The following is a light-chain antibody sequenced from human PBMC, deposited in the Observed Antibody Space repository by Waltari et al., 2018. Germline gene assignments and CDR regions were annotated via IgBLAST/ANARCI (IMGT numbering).Light chain of an antibody. CDR2: NAS. Sequence: EILLTQSPGTLSLSPGERATLSCRASQSVTRALAWYQQKPGQAPRILIYNASNRATGIPDRFSGSGSGTDFSLTISRLEPEDFAVYYCQHYVRLPATFGQGTKVEIK. V-gene: IGKV3-20*01. CDR3: QHYVRLPAT. CDR1: QSVTRAL. J-gene: IGKJ1*01.